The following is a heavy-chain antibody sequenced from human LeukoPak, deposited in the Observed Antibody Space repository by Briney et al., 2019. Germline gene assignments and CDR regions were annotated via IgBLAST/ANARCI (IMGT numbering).Heavy chain of an antibody. D-gene: IGHD6-13*01. CDR1: GFTFSSYA. J-gene: IGHJ4*02. Sequence: QTGGSLRLSCAASGFTFSSYAMHWVRQAPGKGLEWVALISYDGSNKNYADSVKGRFTISRDNSKNTLYLQMNSLRAEDTAVYYCAKDSSSSWFGGDSKWGQGTLVTVSS. CDR2: ISYDGSNK. CDR3: AKDSSSSWFGGDSK. V-gene: IGHV3-30*04.